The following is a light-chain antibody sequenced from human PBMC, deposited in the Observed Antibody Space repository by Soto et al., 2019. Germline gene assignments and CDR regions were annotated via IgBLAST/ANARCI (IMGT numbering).Light chain of an antibody. CDR1: QSVSSSY. J-gene: IGKJ2*01. V-gene: IGKV3-20*01. CDR3: EQYGGSPSYT. CDR2: GAS. Sequence: EIVLTQSPGTLSLSPGERATLSCRASQSVSSSYLAWYQQKPGQAPRLLIYGASNRATGIPDRFSGSGSGTDFTPTISRLEPEDFAVYYCEQYGGSPSYTFGQGTKLEIK.